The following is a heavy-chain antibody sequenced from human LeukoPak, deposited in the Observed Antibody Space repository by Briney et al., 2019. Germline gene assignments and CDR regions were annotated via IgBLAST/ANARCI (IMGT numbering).Heavy chain of an antibody. CDR1: GGSFSGYY. CDR2: INHSGST. CDR3: ARQGWIQLWLAFDY. D-gene: IGHD5-18*01. J-gene: IGHJ4*02. V-gene: IGHV4-34*01. Sequence: PSETLSLTCAVYGGSFSGYYWSWIRQPPGKGLEWIGEINHSGSTNYNPSLKSRVTISVDTSKNQFSLKLSSVTAADTAVYYCARQGWIQLWLAFDYWGQGTLVTVSS.